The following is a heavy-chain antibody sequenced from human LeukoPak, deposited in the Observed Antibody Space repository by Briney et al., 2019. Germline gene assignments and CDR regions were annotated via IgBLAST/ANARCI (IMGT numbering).Heavy chain of an antibody. CDR3: AKDSSGNYSTELDY. D-gene: IGHD1-26*01. CDR2: IYSGGST. Sequence: GGSLRPSCAASGFTVSSNYMSWVRQAPGKGLEWVSVIYSGGSTYYADSVKGRFTISRDNSKNTLYLQMNSLRAEDTAVYYCAKDSSGNYSTELDYWGQGTLVTVSS. J-gene: IGHJ4*02. V-gene: IGHV3-53*05. CDR1: GFTVSSNY.